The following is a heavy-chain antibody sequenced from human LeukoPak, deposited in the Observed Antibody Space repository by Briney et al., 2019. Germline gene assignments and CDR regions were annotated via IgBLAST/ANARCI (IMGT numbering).Heavy chain of an antibody. D-gene: IGHD3-10*01. V-gene: IGHV4-34*01. J-gene: IGHJ4*02. Sequence: PSETLSLTCAVYGGSFSGYYWSWIRQPPGKGLEWIGEINHSGSTNYNPSLKSRVTIPVDTSKNQSSLKLSSVTAADTAVYYCASSSLRGSGVDYWGQGTLVTVSS. CDR1: GGSFSGYY. CDR3: ASSSLRGSGVDY. CDR2: INHSGST.